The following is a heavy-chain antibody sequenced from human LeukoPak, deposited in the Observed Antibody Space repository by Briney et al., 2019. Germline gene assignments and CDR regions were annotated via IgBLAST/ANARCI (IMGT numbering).Heavy chain of an antibody. CDR3: ARDHLHSGYDYYAFDI. D-gene: IGHD5-12*01. CDR2: TYYRSKWYN. V-gene: IGHV6-1*01. J-gene: IGHJ3*02. Sequence: SQTLSLTCAISGDSVSSNSAAWNWITQSPSRGLEWLGRTYYRSKWYNDYAVSVKSRITINPDTSKNQFSMQLNSVTPEDTAVYYCARDHLHSGYDYYAFDIWGQGTMVTVSS. CDR1: GDSVSSNSAA.